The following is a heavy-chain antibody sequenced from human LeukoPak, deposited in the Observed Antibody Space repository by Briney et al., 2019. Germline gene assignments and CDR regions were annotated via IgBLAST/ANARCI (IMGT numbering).Heavy chain of an antibody. CDR2: ISSSSSTI. D-gene: IGHD3-3*01. V-gene: IGHV3-48*01. Sequence: GGSLRLSCAASGFTFSSYSMNWVRQAPGKGLEWVSYISSSSSTIYYADSVKGRFTISRDNAKNSLYLQMNSLRAEDTAVYYCARVLYYDFWSGYYGYYFDYWGQGTLVTVSS. J-gene: IGHJ4*02. CDR1: GFTFSSYS. CDR3: ARVLYYDFWSGYYGYYFDY.